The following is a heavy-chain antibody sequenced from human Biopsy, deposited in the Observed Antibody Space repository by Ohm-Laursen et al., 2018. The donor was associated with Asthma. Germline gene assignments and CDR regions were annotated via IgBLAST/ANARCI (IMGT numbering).Heavy chain of an antibody. V-gene: IGHV3-43*01. Sequence: SLRLSCSASGFRFDDYTMVWVRQPPGKGLQWVALISWDAGHTHYADSVKGRFTVSRDNSKNSLYLQMNSLKPEDSGLYYCSKALVPTGLTSWFDPWGQGTLVTVSS. CDR3: SKALVPTGLTSWFDP. J-gene: IGHJ5*02. D-gene: IGHD5-18*01. CDR2: ISWDAGHT. CDR1: GFRFDDYT.